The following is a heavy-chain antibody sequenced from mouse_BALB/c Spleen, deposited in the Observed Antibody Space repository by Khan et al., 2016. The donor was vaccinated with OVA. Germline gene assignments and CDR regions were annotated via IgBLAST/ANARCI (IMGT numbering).Heavy chain of an antibody. J-gene: IGHJ3*01. V-gene: IGHV2-4-1*01. Sequence: QVQLKESGPGLVQPSQSLSITCTVSGFSLITYGVHWVRQSPGKGLEWLGVIWSDGSTDYNEDLISRLSIIKENSKSQVFFKMNSLQADDTAIYYCARNSYIYDFTYWGRGTLVTVSA. CDR3: ARNSYIYDFTY. D-gene: IGHD2-12*01. CDR2: IWSDGST. CDR1: GFSLITYG.